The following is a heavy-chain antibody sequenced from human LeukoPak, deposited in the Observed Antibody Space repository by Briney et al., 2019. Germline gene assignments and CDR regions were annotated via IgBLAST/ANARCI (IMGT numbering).Heavy chain of an antibody. D-gene: IGHD2-15*01. Sequence: SVKVSCKASGYTFTSYGISWVRQAPGQGLEWMGGIIPIFGTANYAQKFQGRVTITADESTSTAYMELSSLRSEDTAVYYCARGRCSGGSCYYYGMDVWGQGTTVTVSS. V-gene: IGHV1-69*13. J-gene: IGHJ6*02. CDR2: IIPIFGTA. CDR3: ARGRCSGGSCYYYGMDV. CDR1: GYTFTSYG.